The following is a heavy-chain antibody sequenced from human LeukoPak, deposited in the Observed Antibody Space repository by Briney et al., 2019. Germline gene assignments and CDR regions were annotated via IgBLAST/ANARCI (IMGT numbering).Heavy chain of an antibody. D-gene: IGHD6-19*01. CDR3: ARAQYSSGD. J-gene: IGHJ4*02. CDR1: GFSLRDCA. CDR2: LSGSGGNT. V-gene: IGHV3-23*01. Sequence: GGSLRLSCAASGFSLRDCAMSWVRQAPGKGLEWVSGLSGSGGNTHYADSVKGRFTISRDNSKNTLYLQMNSLRAEGTAVYDCARAQYSSGDCGPGTLVTVSS.